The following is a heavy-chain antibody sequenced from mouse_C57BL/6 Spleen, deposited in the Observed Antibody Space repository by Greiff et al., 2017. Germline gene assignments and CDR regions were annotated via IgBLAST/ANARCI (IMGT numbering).Heavy chain of an antibody. V-gene: IGHV1-61*01. J-gene: IGHJ4*01. Sequence: VQLQQPGAELVRPGSSVKLSCKASGYTFTSYWMDWVKQRPGQGLEWIGNIYPSDSETHYNQKFKDKATLTVDKSSSTAYMQLSSLTSEDSVVYYCARRRNYYAMGCWGQGTSVSVSS. CDR2: IYPSDSET. CDR3: ARRRNYYAMGC. CDR1: GYTFTSYW.